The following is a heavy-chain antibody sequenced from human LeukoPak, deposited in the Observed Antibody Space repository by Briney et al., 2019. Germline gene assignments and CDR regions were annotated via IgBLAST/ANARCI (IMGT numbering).Heavy chain of an antibody. Sequence: GASVKVSCKASGYTFTGYYMHWVRQAPGQGLEWMGWISAYNGNTNYAQKLQGRVTMTTDTSTSTAYMELRSLRSDDTAVYYCARRPSHKMYYDFWSAPSHYYYMDVWGKGTTVTVSS. CDR2: ISAYNGNT. D-gene: IGHD3-3*01. J-gene: IGHJ6*03. CDR1: GYTFTGYY. CDR3: ARRPSHKMYYDFWSAPSHYYYMDV. V-gene: IGHV1-18*04.